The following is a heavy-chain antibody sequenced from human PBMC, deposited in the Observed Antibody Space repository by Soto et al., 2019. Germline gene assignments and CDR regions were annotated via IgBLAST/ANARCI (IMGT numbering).Heavy chain of an antibody. V-gene: IGHV1-69*13. D-gene: IGHD3-16*01. CDR2: IIPSSETT. CDR3: ARRNVSSIHFLRFDD. J-gene: IGHJ4*02. Sequence: SVKVSCKASGGTFDNYVLNWVRQAPGQGLEWVGGIIPSSETTNYAQKFQGRLTLIADANIVYMELSSLRSDDTAIYYCARRNVSSIHFLRFDDWGQGTLVTVSS. CDR1: GGTFDNYV.